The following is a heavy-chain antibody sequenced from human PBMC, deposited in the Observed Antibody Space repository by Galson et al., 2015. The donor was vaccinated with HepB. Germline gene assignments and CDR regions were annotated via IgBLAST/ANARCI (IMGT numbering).Heavy chain of an antibody. D-gene: IGHD3-22*01. J-gene: IGHJ4*02. Sequence: SLRLSCAAPGFTFSSYGMHWVRQAPGKGLEWVAVISYDGSNKYYADSVKGRFTISRDNSKNTLYLQMNSLRAEGTAVYYCAKDLTQISHYYDSSGYHDYWGQGTLVTVSS. V-gene: IGHV3-30*18. CDR2: ISYDGSNK. CDR3: AKDLTQISHYYDSSGYHDY. CDR1: GFTFSSYG.